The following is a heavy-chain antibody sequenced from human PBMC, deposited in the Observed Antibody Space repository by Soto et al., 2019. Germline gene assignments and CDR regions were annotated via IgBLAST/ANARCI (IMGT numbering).Heavy chain of an antibody. CDR3: AGGSTEDWYFDY. J-gene: IGHJ4*02. CDR1: GGSISSYY. V-gene: IGHV4-59*01. CDR2: IYYSGST. D-gene: IGHD4-4*01. Sequence: PSEALSLTCTVSGGSISSYYWSWIRQPPGKGLEWIGYIYYSGSTNYNPSLKSRVTISVDTSKNQFSLKLSSVTAADTAVYYCAGGSTEDWYFDYWGQGTLVTVSS.